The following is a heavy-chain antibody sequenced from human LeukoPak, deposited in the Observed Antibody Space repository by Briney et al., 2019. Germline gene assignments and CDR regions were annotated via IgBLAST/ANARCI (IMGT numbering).Heavy chain of an antibody. CDR3: ARHEELLRNFDY. Sequence: PSETLSLTCTVSGGSISSSSYYWGWTRQPPGKGLEWIGSIYYSGSTYYNPSLKSRVTISVDTSKNQFSLKLSSVTAADTAVYYCARHEELLRNFDYWGQGTLVTVSS. V-gene: IGHV4-39*01. CDR1: GGSISSSSYY. D-gene: IGHD1-26*01. CDR2: IYYSGST. J-gene: IGHJ4*02.